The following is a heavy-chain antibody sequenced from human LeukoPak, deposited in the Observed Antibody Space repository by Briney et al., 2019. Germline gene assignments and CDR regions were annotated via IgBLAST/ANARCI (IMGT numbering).Heavy chain of an antibody. CDR1: GFTFNKYG. CDR2: IWYDGRNE. CDR3: ARDGSGLAVRGWFDF. D-gene: IGHD3-10*01. Sequence: GGSLRLSCVASGFTFNKYGVHWVRQAPGKGLEWLAVIWYDGRNEYYADSVKGRLAISRDNDKNTVNLQMNSLRAEDTAVYYCARDGSGLAVRGWFDFWGQGTLVTVSS. V-gene: IGHV3-33*01. J-gene: IGHJ5*01.